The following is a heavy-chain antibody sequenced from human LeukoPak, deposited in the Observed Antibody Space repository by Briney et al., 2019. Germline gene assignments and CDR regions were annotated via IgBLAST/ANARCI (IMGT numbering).Heavy chain of an antibody. CDR2: IKQDGSDR. V-gene: IGHV3-7*01. CDR1: GFTISNHY. D-gene: IGHD2-21*01. CDR3: ARESVVSGMIDDACDI. Sequence: GGSLRLSCAASGFTISNHYMTWVRQAPGQGLEWVANIKQDGSDRYYVDSVKGRFTISRDNARNSLYLQMNSLRAEDTAVYYCARESVVSGMIDDACDIWGQGTMVIVSS. J-gene: IGHJ3*02.